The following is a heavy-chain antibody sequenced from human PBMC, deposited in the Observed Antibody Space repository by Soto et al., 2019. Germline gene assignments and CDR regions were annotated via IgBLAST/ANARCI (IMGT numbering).Heavy chain of an antibody. D-gene: IGHD6-19*01. V-gene: IGHV3-30-3*01. CDR3: ARESVGAVAGKGGYYFDX. CDR2: ISYDGSNK. Sequence: PGGSLRLSCAASGFTFSSYAMHWVRQAPGKGLEWVAVISYDGSNKYYADSVKGRFTISRDNSKNTLYLQMNSLRAEDTAVYYCARESVGAVAGKGGYYFDXWGQGTLVPVSX. CDR1: GFTFSSYA. J-gene: IGHJ4*02.